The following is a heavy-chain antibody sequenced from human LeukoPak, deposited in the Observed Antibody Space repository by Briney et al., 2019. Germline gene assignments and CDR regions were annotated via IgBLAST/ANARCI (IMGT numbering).Heavy chain of an antibody. Sequence: GSTNYNPSLKSRVTISLDTSKNQFSLKLNSVTAADTAVYYCASHSRGTYWYLDLWGRGTLVTVSS. J-gene: IGHJ2*01. CDR2: GST. CDR3: ASHSRGTYWYLDL. D-gene: IGHD2-15*01. V-gene: IGHV4-59*08.